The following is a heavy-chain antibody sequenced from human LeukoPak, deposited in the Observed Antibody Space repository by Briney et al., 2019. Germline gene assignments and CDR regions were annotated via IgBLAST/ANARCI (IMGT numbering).Heavy chain of an antibody. D-gene: IGHD6-25*01. CDR3: ARARHYYYYYMDV. J-gene: IGHJ6*03. CDR1: GGSFSGYY. CDR2: INHSGST. Sequence: PSETLSLTCAVYGGSFSGYYWSWIRQPPGKGLEWIGEINHSGSTNYNPSLKSRVTISVDTSKNQFSLKLSSVTAADTAVYYCARARHYYYYYMDVWGKGTTVTVSS. V-gene: IGHV4-34*01.